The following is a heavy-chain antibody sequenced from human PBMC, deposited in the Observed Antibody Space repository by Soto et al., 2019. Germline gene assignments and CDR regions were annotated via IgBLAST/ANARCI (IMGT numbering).Heavy chain of an antibody. CDR2: ISAYNGNT. V-gene: IGHV1-18*01. CDR1: GYTFTNYG. Sequence: ASVKVSCKTSGYTFTNYGISWVRQAPGQGLEWMGWISAYNGNTNYAQKLQGRVTMTTDTSTSTAYMELRSLRSDDTAVYYCARDHGYSSSWYKLAYYFDYWGQGTLVTVSS. J-gene: IGHJ4*02. D-gene: IGHD6-13*01. CDR3: ARDHGYSSSWYKLAYYFDY.